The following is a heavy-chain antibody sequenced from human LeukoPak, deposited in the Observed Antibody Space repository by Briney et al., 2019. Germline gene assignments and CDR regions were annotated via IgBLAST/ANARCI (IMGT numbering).Heavy chain of an antibody. Sequence: PSETLSLTCTVSGGSISSYYWSWIRQPAGKGLEWIGRIYTSGSTNYNPSLKSRVTMSVDTSKNQFSLKLSSVSAADTAVYYCARVTGYMIEDYFDYWGQGTLVTVSS. V-gene: IGHV4-4*07. D-gene: IGHD3-22*01. CDR2: IYTSGST. CDR1: GGSISSYY. J-gene: IGHJ4*02. CDR3: ARVTGYMIEDYFDY.